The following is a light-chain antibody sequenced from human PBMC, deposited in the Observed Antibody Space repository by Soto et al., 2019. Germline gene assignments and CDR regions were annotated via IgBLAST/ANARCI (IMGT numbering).Light chain of an antibody. CDR1: QSFSNH. CDR3: QQSHTTPLFT. CDR2: AAS. J-gene: IGKJ3*01. V-gene: IGKV1-39*01. Sequence: DIQMTQSPSSLSASVGDRVTITCRASQSFSNHLNWYQRKPGQAPKLLIYAASSLRSGVPSRFSGSGSGTDFTLTISSLQPEDFATYYCQQSHTTPLFTFGPGTKVDLK.